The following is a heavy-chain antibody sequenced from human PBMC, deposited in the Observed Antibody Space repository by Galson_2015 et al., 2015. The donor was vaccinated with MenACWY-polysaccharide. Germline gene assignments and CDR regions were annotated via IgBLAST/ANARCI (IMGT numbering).Heavy chain of an antibody. V-gene: IGHV3-21*01. CDR2: ISSLANYF. CDR3: ARGYCSSNECYTHYGLDY. CDR1: GFTFDNYN. D-gene: IGHD2-2*01. J-gene: IGHJ4*02. Sequence: LRLSCAASGFTFDNYNMTWVCQDPGKGMVWVTSISSLANYFYYGDSVKGRFIISRDNAKKSLFLHMYGLTGEDTAVYYCARGYCSSNECYTHYGLDYWGQGALVTVSS.